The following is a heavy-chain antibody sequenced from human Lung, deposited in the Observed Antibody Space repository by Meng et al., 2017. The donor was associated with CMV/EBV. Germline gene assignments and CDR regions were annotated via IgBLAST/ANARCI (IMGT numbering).Heavy chain of an antibody. CDR2: ISWDGGST. CDR1: GFTFDDYA. J-gene: IGHJ6*02. Sequence: GESXKISCAASGFTFDDYAMHWVRQAPGKGLEWVSLISWDGGSTYYADSVKGRFTISRDNSKNSLYLQMNSLRAEDTALYYCAKGLRYYYGMDVWGQGTKVTVSS. V-gene: IGHV3-43D*03. D-gene: IGHD6-19*01. CDR3: AKGLRYYYGMDV.